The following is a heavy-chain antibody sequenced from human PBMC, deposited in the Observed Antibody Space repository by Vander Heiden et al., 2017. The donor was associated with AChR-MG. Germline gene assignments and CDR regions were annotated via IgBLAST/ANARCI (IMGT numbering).Heavy chain of an antibody. J-gene: IGHJ5*02. CDR2: ISYDGSNK. CDR3: AKDWWVAVAANNWFDP. V-gene: IGHV3-30*18. CDR1: GFTFSSYG. Sequence: QVQLVESGGGVVQPGRSLRLSCAASGFTFSSYGMHWVRQAPGKGLEWVAVISYDGSNKYYADSVKGRFTISRDNSKNTLYLQMNSLRAEDTAVYYCAKDWWVAVAANNWFDPWGQGTLVTVSS. D-gene: IGHD6-19*01.